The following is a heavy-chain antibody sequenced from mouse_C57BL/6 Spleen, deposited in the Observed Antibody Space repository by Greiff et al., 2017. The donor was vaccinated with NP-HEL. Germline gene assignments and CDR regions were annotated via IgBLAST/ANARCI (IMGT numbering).Heavy chain of an antibody. V-gene: IGHV1-64*01. D-gene: IGHD4-1*01. Sequence: QVQLKQSGAELVKPGASVKLSCKASGYTFTSYWMHWVKQRPGQGLEWIGMIHPNSGSTNYNEKFKSKATLTVDKSSSTAYMQLSSLTSEDSAVYYCARDEGLTAGFAYWGQGTLVTVSA. CDR1: GYTFTSYW. J-gene: IGHJ3*01. CDR3: ARDEGLTAGFAY. CDR2: IHPNSGST.